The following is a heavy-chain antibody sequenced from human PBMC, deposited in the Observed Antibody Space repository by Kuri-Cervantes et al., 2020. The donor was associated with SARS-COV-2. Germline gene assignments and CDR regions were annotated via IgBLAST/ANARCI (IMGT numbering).Heavy chain of an antibody. CDR1: GFTFSNYA. CDR3: ARDPRYSSSWLDY. D-gene: IGHD6-6*01. CDR2: ISGSGSST. V-gene: IGHV3-23*01. Sequence: GGSLRLSCAASGFTFSNYAMNWVRQAPGKGLEWVSTISGSGSSTYYADSVKGRFTISRDNAKNSLYLQMNSLRAEDTAVYYCARDPRYSSSWLDYWGQGNLVTVSS. J-gene: IGHJ4*02.